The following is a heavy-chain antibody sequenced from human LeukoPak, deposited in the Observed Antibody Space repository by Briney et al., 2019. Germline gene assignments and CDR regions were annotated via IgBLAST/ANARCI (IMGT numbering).Heavy chain of an antibody. D-gene: IGHD6-19*01. V-gene: IGHV3-20*04. CDR2: INWNGGST. J-gene: IGHJ4*02. CDR3: ARGSVAGTFDY. Sequence: GGSLRLSCAASGFTFDDYGMSWVRQAPGKGLGWVSGINWNGGSTGYADSVKGRFTISRDNAKNSLYLQMNSLRAEDTALYYCARGSVAGTFDYWGQGTLVTVSS. CDR1: GFTFDDYG.